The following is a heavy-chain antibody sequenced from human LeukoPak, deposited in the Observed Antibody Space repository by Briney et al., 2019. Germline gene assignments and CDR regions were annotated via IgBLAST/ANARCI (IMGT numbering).Heavy chain of an antibody. Sequence: SETLSLTCSVSRYSISSGYYWGWIRQSPGKWLEWIGSISHSGTTYHNPSLRSRVTISVDTSKNQFSLKLSSATAADTAVYYCARDIGTGGQVVCDNWGQGTLVTVSS. CDR3: ARDIGTGGQVVCDN. CDR1: RYSISSGYY. V-gene: IGHV4-38-2*02. CDR2: ISHSGTT. D-gene: IGHD2-8*02. J-gene: IGHJ4*02.